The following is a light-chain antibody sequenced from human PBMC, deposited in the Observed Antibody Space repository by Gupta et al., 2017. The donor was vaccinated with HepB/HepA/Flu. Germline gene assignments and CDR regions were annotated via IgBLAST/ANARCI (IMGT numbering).Light chain of an antibody. Sequence: DVVMTQSPLSLPVTLGQSASISCRSSQSIVYSDGISYLNWYHQRPGQSPRRLIYKVSNRDSGVPDRFTGSGSGTEVTLEISRVEAEDVGVYYCMQATHWPLTFGGGTKVEIK. CDR1: QSIVYSDGISY. J-gene: IGKJ4*01. CDR2: KVS. V-gene: IGKV2-30*01. CDR3: MQATHWPLT.